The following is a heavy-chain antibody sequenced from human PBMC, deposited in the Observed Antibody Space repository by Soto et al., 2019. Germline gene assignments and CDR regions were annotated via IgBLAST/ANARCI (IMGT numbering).Heavy chain of an antibody. CDR2: ISGSGGST. CDR1: GFTFSSYA. D-gene: IGHD4-17*01. J-gene: IGHJ4*02. V-gene: IGHV3-23*01. Sequence: GGSLRLSCAASGFTFSSYAMSWVRQAPGKGLEWVSAISGSGGSTYYADSVKGRFTISRDNSKNTLYLQMNSLRSEDTAVYYCARLGPRDYGDLGEVDYWGQGTLVTVSS. CDR3: ARLGPRDYGDLGEVDY.